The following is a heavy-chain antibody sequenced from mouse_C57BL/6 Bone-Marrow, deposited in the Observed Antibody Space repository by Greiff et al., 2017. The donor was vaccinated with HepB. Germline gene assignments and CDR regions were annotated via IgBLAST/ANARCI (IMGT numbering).Heavy chain of an antibody. V-gene: IGHV5-16*01. J-gene: IGHJ2*01. CDR2: INYDGSST. Sequence: EVQRVESEGGLVQPGSSMKLSCTASGFTFSDYYMAWVRQVPEKGLEWVANINYDGSSTYYLDSLKSRFIISRDNAKNILYLQMSSLKSEDTATYYCARVRYYGSSYYFDYWGQGTTLTVSS. CDR3: ARVRYYGSSYYFDY. D-gene: IGHD1-1*01. CDR1: GFTFSDYY.